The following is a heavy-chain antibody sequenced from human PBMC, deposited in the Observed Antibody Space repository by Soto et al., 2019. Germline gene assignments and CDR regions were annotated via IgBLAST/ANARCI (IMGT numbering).Heavy chain of an antibody. J-gene: IGHJ4*02. CDR2: VNPSGGHT. CDR3: ARGGHVVVVTAALDY. Sequence: QVQLMQSGAEVKKPGASVKVSCKASGDTFTDYYIHWVRQAPGQGLEWMGTVNPSGGHTTYAQHFLGRVTMTRYTSTSILYMELTSLTSDDTAIYYCARGGHVVVVTAALDYLCQGTLVTVSS. CDR1: GDTFTDYY. D-gene: IGHD2-21*02. V-gene: IGHV1-46*01.